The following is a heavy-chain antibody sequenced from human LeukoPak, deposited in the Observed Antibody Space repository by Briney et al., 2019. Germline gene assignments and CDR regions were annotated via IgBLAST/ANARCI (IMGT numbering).Heavy chain of an antibody. V-gene: IGHV3-7*01. Sequence: GGSLRLSCAASGFTFSSYWMSCVRQAPGKGLEWVANIKHDGSEENSVDSVKGRFTISRDNAKNSLYLQMNSLRGEDTAVYYCVRDRGRASVDYWGQGTQVTVSS. D-gene: IGHD1-26*01. CDR3: VRDRGRASVDY. CDR1: GFTFSSYW. J-gene: IGHJ4*02. CDR2: IKHDGSEE.